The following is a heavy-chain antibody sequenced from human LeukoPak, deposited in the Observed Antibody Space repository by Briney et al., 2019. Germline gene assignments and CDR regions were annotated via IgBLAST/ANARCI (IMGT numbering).Heavy chain of an antibody. Sequence: SVKVSCKASGGTFSSYAISWVRQAPGQGLEWMGGIIPIFGTANYAQKFQGRVTITADESTSTAYMELSSLRSDDTAVYYCARDLLGAYYDSSGSRLDYWGQGTLVTVSS. V-gene: IGHV1-69*13. CDR2: IIPIFGTA. CDR3: ARDLLGAYYDSSGSRLDY. J-gene: IGHJ4*02. CDR1: GGTFSSYA. D-gene: IGHD3-22*01.